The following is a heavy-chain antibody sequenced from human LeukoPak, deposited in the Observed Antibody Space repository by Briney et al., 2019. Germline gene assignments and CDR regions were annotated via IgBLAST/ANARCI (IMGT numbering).Heavy chain of an antibody. V-gene: IGHV1-8*01. Sequence: ASVKVSCKASGYTFTSYDINWVRQATGQGLEWMGWMNPNSGNTGYAQKFQGRVTMTRNTSISTAYMELSSLRSEDTAVYYCARGISSYYGLGSYYNYYYYYYMDVWGKGTTVTISS. D-gene: IGHD3-10*01. CDR1: GYTFTSYD. J-gene: IGHJ6*03. CDR3: ARGISSYYGLGSYYNYYYYYYMDV. CDR2: MNPNSGNT.